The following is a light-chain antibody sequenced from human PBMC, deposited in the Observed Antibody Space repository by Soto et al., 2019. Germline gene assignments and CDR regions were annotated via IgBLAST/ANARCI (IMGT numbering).Light chain of an antibody. V-gene: IGLV1-40*01. CDR2: GNS. J-gene: IGLJ3*02. CDR1: SSNIGAGFD. CDR3: QSCANSRSGSWV. Sequence: QSALTQPPSVSGAPGQRVTISCTGSSSNIGAGFDVQWYHQIAGTAPKLLIYGNSNRPSGVPDRFSGSKSGTSASLAINGLRAEDEAQYYCQSCANSRSGSWVFGGGTKLTVL.